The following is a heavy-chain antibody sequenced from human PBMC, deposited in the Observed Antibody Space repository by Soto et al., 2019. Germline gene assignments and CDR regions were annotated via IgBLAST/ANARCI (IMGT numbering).Heavy chain of an antibody. CDR2: IIPIFCTA. V-gene: IGHV1-69*13. J-gene: IGHJ3*02. Sequence: SVKVSCKASGGTFSSYASSWVRQAPGQGLEWMGGIIPIFCTANYAQKFQGRVTIPADESTSTAYMELSILIAEDTAVYYCARDGLWTAAAVQLDSFDIWGQGTMVTVSS. CDR3: ARDGLWTAAAVQLDSFDI. D-gene: IGHD6-13*01. CDR1: GGTFSSYA.